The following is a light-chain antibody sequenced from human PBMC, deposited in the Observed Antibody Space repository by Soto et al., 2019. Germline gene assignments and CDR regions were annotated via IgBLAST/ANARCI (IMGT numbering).Light chain of an antibody. V-gene: IGKV1-5*01. CDR3: QQYSSSSPT. Sequence: DIQMTQSPSTLSASVGDRVTITCRASQSISSWLAWYQQKPGKAPKLLIYGASSFESGVPSRFSGSGSVTEFTLTIDSLQPDDFATYYCQQYSSSSPTFGQGTKLEIK. CDR1: QSISSW. CDR2: GAS. J-gene: IGKJ2*01.